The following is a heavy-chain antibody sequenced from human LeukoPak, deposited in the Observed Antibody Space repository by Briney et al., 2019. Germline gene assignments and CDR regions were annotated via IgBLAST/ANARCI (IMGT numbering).Heavy chain of an antibody. Sequence: SQTLSLTCAISGDSVSSNSAAWNWIRQSPSRGLEWLGRTYYRSKWYNDYAVSVKSRITINPDTSKNQFSLQLNSVTPEDTAVYYCARGLRELGYYYYYYMDVWGKGTTVTVSS. CDR3: ARGLRELGYYYYYYMDV. V-gene: IGHV6-1*01. CDR1: GDSVSSNSAA. CDR2: TYYRSKWYN. J-gene: IGHJ6*03. D-gene: IGHD3-16*01.